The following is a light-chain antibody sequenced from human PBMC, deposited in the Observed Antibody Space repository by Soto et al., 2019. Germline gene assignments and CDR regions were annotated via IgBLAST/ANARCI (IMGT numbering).Light chain of an antibody. V-gene: IGKV3-20*01. CDR1: QTISGGY. CDR2: RAS. CDR3: HQYVASPRT. Sequence: EIVLTQSPGTLSLSPGERATLSCRARQTISGGYLAWYQHKPGQAPRLLFYRASNRATGIPGRFSGSGSGTDFTLTISRLEPEDFAVYYCHQYVASPRTFGQGTKVEVK. J-gene: IGKJ1*01.